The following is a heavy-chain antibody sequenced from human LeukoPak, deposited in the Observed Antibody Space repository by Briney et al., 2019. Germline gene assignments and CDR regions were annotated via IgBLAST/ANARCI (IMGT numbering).Heavy chain of an antibody. J-gene: IGHJ4*02. CDR3: ARQGYYYDSSGYYVFFDY. D-gene: IGHD3-22*01. CDR2: IYYSGST. Sequence: PSESLSLTCTVSGGSISSSSYYWGWIRQPPGKGLEWIGSIYYSGSTYCNPSLKSRVTISVDTSKNQFSLKLSSVTAADTAVYYCARQGYYYDSSGYYVFFDYWGQGTLVTVSS. CDR1: GGSISSSSYY. V-gene: IGHV4-39*01.